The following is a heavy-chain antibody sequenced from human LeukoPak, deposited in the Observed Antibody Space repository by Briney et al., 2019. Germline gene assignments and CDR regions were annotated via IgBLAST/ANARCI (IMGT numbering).Heavy chain of an antibody. CDR1: DASTVSGPAISRYY. D-gene: IGHD4-23*01. CDR2: IYYTGST. Sequence: PSGTLSLTCSVSDASTVSGPAISRYYWSLIRQAPMKGLEWIGQIYYTGSTNYNPSLQSRVSMSIDTSKRQFSLRLTSVTAADTAVYYCGGGGTAVVTPYAFDIWGQGTMVTVSS. J-gene: IGHJ3*02. V-gene: IGHV4-59*01. CDR3: GGGGTAVVTPYAFDI.